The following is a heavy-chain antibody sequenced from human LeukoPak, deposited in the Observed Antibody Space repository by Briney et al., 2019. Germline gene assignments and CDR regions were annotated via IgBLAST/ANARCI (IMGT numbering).Heavy chain of an antibody. J-gene: IGHJ5*02. CDR2: ISYDGSNK. CDR3: ARDAGYQLLINWFDP. Sequence: PGGSLRLSCAASGFSSSRHTMNWVRQAPGKGLEWVAVISYDGSNKYYADSVKGRFTISRDNSKNTLYLQMNSLRAEDTAVYYCARDAGYQLLINWFDPWGQGTLVTVSS. CDR1: GFSSSRHT. D-gene: IGHD2-2*01. V-gene: IGHV3-30*03.